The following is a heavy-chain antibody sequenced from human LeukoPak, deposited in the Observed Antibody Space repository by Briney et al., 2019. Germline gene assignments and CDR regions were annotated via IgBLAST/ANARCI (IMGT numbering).Heavy chain of an antibody. CDR1: GHTFTDSL. V-gene: IGHV1-2*02. CDR2: NNLKSGGT. Sequence: GASVKVSCKASGHTFTDSLLHWVRQAPGQGLEYMGWNNLKSGGTFYAQRFRDRVTMTRDTSISTAYMDLSRLTSDDTAVYYCARDVSTSATWELDYWGQGTLVTVSS. J-gene: IGHJ4*02. CDR3: ARDVSTSATWELDY. D-gene: IGHD6-25*01.